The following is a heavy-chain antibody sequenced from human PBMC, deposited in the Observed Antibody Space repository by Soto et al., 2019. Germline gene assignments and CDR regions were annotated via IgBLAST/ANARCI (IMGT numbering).Heavy chain of an antibody. D-gene: IGHD3-10*01. CDR2: IIPILGIA. V-gene: IGHV1-69*02. CDR3: ARLYMIRDLYYFDY. J-gene: IGHJ4*02. CDR1: GGTFSSYT. Sequence: ASVKVSCKASGGTFSSYTISWVRQAPGQGLEWMGRIIPILGIANYAQNFQGRVTITADKSTSTAYMELRSLRSEDTAVYYCARLYMIRDLYYFDYWGQGTLVTVSS.